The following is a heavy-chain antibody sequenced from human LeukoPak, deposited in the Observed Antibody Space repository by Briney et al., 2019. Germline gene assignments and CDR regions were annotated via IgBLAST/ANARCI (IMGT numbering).Heavy chain of an antibody. CDR1: GGSISSSSYY. J-gene: IGHJ4*02. CDR2: IYYSGST. D-gene: IGHD3-10*01. V-gene: IGHV4-39*07. Sequence: SETLSLTCTVSGGSISSSSYYWGWIRQPPGKGLEWIGSIYYSGSTYYNPSLKSRVTISVDTSKNQFSLKLSSVTAADTAVYYCARNSLLWGKGDDYWGQGTLVTVSS. CDR3: ARNSLLWGKGDDY.